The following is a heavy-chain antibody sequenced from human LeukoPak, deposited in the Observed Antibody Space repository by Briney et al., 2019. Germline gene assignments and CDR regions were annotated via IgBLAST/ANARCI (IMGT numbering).Heavy chain of an antibody. CDR1: GFTFSSYE. CDR2: INQDGTEK. CDR3: AKLAKYFYGAETFYFFEH. Sequence: PGGSLRLSCAASGFTFSSYETNWVRQAPGKGLEWVANINQDGTEKYYVDSVKGRFTISRGNGKNSLYLQMNSLRVEDTAVYYCAKLAKYFYGAETFYFFEHWGQGTPVTASS. D-gene: IGHD3-10*01. V-gene: IGHV3-7*01. J-gene: IGHJ4*02.